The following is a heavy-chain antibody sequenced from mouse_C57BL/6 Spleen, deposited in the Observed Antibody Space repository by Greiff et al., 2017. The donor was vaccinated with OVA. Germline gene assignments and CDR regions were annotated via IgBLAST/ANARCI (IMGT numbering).Heavy chain of an antibody. J-gene: IGHJ1*03. D-gene: IGHD1-1*01. CDR3: TRPYYGSSWYFDV. CDR1: GYTFTDYE. Sequence: QVQLKQSGAELVRPGASVTLSCKASGYTFTDYEMHWVKQTPVHGLEWIGAIDPETGGTAYNQKFKGKAILTADKSSSTAYMELRSLTSEDSAVYYCTRPYYGSSWYFDVWGTGTTVTVSS. CDR2: IDPETGGT. V-gene: IGHV1-15*01.